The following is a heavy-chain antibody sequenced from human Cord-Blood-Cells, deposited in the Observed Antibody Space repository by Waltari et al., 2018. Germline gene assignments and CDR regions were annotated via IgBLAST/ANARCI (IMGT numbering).Heavy chain of an antibody. CDR2: IYYSGST. J-gene: IGHJ4*02. CDR1: GGSISSSSYY. V-gene: IGHV4-39*07. Sequence: QLQLQESGPGLVKPSETLSLTCTVSGGSISSSSYYWGWIRQPPGTGREWIGSIYYSGSTYYNPSLKSRVTISVDTSKNQFSLKLSSVTAADTAVYYCASYPPPKYCSSTSCYVGYYFDYWGQGTLVTVSS. CDR3: ASYPPPKYCSSTSCYVGYYFDY. D-gene: IGHD2-2*01.